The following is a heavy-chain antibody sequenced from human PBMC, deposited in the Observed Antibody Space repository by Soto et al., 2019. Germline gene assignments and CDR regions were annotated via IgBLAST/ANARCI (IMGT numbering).Heavy chain of an antibody. V-gene: IGHV3-49*04. CDR1: GFTFGDYT. CDR3: TIDLSTPAGSSPDYYGLDG. CDR2: IRSKPYGETT. Sequence: GGSLRLSCTASGFTFGDYTMSWVRQAPGKGLEWVGFIRSKPYGETTEYAASVKGRFTISRDDYRSIAYLQMNSLKTEDTAVYWCTIDLSTPAGSSPDYYGLDGWGPGTTVTVSS. D-gene: IGHD2-2*01. J-gene: IGHJ6*02.